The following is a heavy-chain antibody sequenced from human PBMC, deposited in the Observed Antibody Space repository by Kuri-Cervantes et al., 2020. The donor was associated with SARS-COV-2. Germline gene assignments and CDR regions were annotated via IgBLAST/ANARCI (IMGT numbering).Heavy chain of an antibody. CDR1: GFDFGNYG. J-gene: IGHJ6*02. V-gene: IGHV3-48*04. CDR2: ITSRSSTI. CDR3: TRDQRSGNMDV. D-gene: IGHD6-25*01. Sequence: GGSLRLSCVVSGFDFGNYGMNWVRQAPGKGLEWILYITSRSSTIYYADSVKGRFTISRDNARNPLYLQMNSLRVDDTAVYYCTRDQRSGNMDVWGQGTTVTVSS.